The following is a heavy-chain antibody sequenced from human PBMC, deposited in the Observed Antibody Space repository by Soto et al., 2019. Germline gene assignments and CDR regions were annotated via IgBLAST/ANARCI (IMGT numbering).Heavy chain of an antibody. J-gene: IGHJ6*02. CDR3: ARVDPPTMVRGVIKGPPYGMDV. CDR2: IIPIFGTA. V-gene: IGHV1-69*13. D-gene: IGHD3-10*01. Sequence: SVKVSCKASGGTFSSYAISWVRQAPGQGLEWMGGIIPIFGTANYAQKFQGRVTITADESTSTAYMELSSLRSEDTAVYYCARVDPPTMVRGVIKGPPYGMDVWGQGTTVTVSS. CDR1: GGTFSSYA.